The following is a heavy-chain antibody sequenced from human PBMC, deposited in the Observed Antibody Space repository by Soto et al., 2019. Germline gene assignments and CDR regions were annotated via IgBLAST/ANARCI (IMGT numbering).Heavy chain of an antibody. CDR3: AKGGYYSLFDI. CDR1: GFPFSSYA. CDR2: ISGSGGRT. Sequence: ALRLSCVASGFPFSSYAMSWVRQTPGKGLEWVSGISGSGGRTYYADSVKGRFTISRDNSNNTLSLQMHILRVEDTAVYFCAKGGYYSLFDIWGQGTMVTVSS. D-gene: IGHD3-16*01. V-gene: IGHV3-23*01. J-gene: IGHJ3*02.